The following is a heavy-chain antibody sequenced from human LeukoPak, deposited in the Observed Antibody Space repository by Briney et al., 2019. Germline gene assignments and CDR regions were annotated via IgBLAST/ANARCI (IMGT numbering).Heavy chain of an antibody. Sequence: GGSLRLSCAASGFTFSSYGMHWVRQAPGKGLEWVAVISYDGSNKYYADSVKGRFTISRDNSKNTLYLQMNSLRAEDTAVYYCAKDRVGYDILTGCGDWGQGTLVTVSS. J-gene: IGHJ4*02. CDR2: ISYDGSNK. D-gene: IGHD3-9*01. CDR3: AKDRVGYDILTGCGD. CDR1: GFTFSSYG. V-gene: IGHV3-30*18.